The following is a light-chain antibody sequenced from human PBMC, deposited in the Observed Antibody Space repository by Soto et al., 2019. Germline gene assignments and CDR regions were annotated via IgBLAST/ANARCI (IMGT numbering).Light chain of an antibody. CDR3: QQRSNWPPIT. CDR2: DAS. CDR1: QSFRGL. Sequence: EVVLTQSPVTLSLSPGERATLSCRASQSFRGLLAWYQQKPGQAPRLLIHDASHRAAGIPARFSGSGFGTDFTLTISSLEPEDAAVYYCQQRSNWPPITFGQGTRLEIK. V-gene: IGKV3-11*01. J-gene: IGKJ5*01.